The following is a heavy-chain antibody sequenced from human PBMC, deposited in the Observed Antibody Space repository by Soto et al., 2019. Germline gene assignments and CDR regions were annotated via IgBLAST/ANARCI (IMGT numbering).Heavy chain of an antibody. V-gene: IGHV3-9*01. D-gene: IGHD2-2*01. CDR2: IDWKSGRR. CDR3: IKEITPVGLGY. CDR1: GFNIDGYA. J-gene: IGHJ4*02. Sequence: EVQLVESGGGLAQPGRSLRLSCTASGFNIDGYAMHWVRQAPGKGLERVSGIDWKSGRRDYADAVKGRFTSSRDNAKNPLYLQMNSMRVEDTALYYCIKEITPVGLGYWSQGTLVTV.